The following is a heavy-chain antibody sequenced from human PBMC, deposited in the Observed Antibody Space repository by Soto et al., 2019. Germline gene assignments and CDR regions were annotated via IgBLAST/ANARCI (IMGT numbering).Heavy chain of an antibody. D-gene: IGHD2-15*01. V-gene: IGHV1-46*01. J-gene: IGHJ3*02. Sequence: ASVKVSCKASGYTFTSYYMHWVRQAPGQGLEWMGIINPSGGSTSYAQKFQGRVTMTRDTSTSTVYMELSSLRSEDTAVYYCARALRSGGPNDAFDIWGQGTMVIVSS. CDR2: INPSGGST. CDR3: ARALRSGGPNDAFDI. CDR1: GYTFTSYY.